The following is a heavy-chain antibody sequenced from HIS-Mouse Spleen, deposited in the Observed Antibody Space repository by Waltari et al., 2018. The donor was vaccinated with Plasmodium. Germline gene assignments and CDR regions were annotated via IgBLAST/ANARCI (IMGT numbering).Heavy chain of an antibody. V-gene: IGHV1-2*02. Sequence: QVQLVQSGAEGKKPGASAKVSCTASGYTFTGYYMHWVRQAPGQGLEGMGWINPNSGGTNYAQKFQGRVTMTRDTSISTAYMELSRLRSDDTAVYYCARVLGYKAAAGTFVEYFQHWGQGTLVTVSS. D-gene: IGHD6-13*01. CDR1: GYTFTGYY. J-gene: IGHJ1*01. CDR3: ARVLGYKAAAGTFVEYFQH. CDR2: INPNSGGT.